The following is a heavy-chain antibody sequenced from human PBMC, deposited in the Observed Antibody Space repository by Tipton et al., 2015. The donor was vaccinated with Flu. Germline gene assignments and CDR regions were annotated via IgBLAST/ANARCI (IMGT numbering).Heavy chain of an antibody. CDR2: IYTTGTT. J-gene: IGHJ4*02. Sequence: TLSLTCTVSGDSITSGSYYWNWIRQHAGKGLEWIGRIYTTGTTNYNPSLKRRVTMSVDSSKNLFSLSLTSVTAADSAVYYCARAPPLVYGDFENWGQGILVTVSS. CDR1: GDSITSGSYY. D-gene: IGHD4-17*01. V-gene: IGHV4-61*02. CDR3: ARAPPLVYGDFEN.